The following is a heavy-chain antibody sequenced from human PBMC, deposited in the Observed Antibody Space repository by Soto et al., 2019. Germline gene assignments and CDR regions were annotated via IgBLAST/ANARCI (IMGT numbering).Heavy chain of an antibody. CDR3: VKAVHYIDSRGYYYFAN. D-gene: IGHD3-22*01. J-gene: IGHJ1*01. CDR1: GITFSAYA. CDR2: ISGNGVNT. Sequence: GGSLRLSCAASGITFSAYAMSWVRQAPGRGLERVSGISGNGVNTYYADSVKGRFTISRDNSRDTLFLEMNNLRAEDTGVYHCVKAVHYIDSRGYYYFANWGQGTLVTVSS. V-gene: IGHV3-23*01.